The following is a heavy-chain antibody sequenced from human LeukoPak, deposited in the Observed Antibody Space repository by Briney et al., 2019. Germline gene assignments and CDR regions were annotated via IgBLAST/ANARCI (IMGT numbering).Heavy chain of an antibody. V-gene: IGHV4-34*01. CDR3: ARGLIAARQYYYGMDV. Sequence: SETLSLTCAVYGGSFSGYYWSWIRQPPGKGLEWIGEINHRGSTNYNPSLKSRVTISVDTSKNQFSLKLSSVTAADTAVYYCARGLIAARQYYYGMDVWGQGTTVTVSS. D-gene: IGHD6-6*01. J-gene: IGHJ6*02. CDR2: INHRGST. CDR1: GGSFSGYY.